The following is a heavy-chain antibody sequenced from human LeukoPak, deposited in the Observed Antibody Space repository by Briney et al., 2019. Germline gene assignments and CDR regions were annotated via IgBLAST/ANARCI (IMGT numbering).Heavy chain of an antibody. Sequence: SGPTLVNPTQTLTLTCTLPGFSLTTSGTRVSWIRQPPEKALELLARIPWDDDKFYCTSLKTRLTISKDTSKNQVVLTMTNMDPVDTATYYCARISGPGAFDIWGQGTMVTVSS. V-gene: IGHV2-70*04. CDR2: IPWDDDK. CDR3: ARISGPGAFDI. J-gene: IGHJ3*02. D-gene: IGHD6-25*01. CDR1: GFSLTTSGTR.